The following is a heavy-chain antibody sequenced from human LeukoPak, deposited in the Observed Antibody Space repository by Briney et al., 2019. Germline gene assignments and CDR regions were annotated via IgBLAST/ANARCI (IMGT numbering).Heavy chain of an antibody. CDR1: GGSISSGGYY. CDR3: ARDRYRNYYYYGMDV. V-gene: IGHV4-31*03. CDR2: IYYSGST. Sequence: SETLSLTCTVSGGSISSGGYYWSWIRQHPGKGLEWIGYIYYSGSTYYNPSLKSRVTISVDTSKNQFSLKLGSVTAADTAVYYCARDRYRNYYYYGMDVWGQGTTVTVSS. J-gene: IGHJ6*02. D-gene: IGHD1-1*01.